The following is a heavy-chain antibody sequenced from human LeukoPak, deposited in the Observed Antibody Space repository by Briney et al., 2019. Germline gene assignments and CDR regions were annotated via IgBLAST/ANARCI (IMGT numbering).Heavy chain of an antibody. D-gene: IGHD6-13*01. Sequence: GGSLRLSCAASGLTFNSYALTWVRQAPGKGLEWVSGISSDGGTTCYADSAKGRFAISRDNSKNTLYLQMNSLRAEDTALYYCASLYSTYYWGQGTLVTVSS. CDR2: ISSDGGTT. J-gene: IGHJ4*02. V-gene: IGHV3-23*01. CDR1: GLTFNSYA. CDR3: ASLYSTYY.